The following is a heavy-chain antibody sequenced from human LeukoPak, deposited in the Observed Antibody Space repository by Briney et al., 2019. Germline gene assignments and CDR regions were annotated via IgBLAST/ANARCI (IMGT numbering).Heavy chain of an antibody. V-gene: IGHV1-69*05. D-gene: IGHD5-12*01. J-gene: IGHJ4*02. Sequence: SVKVSRKASGGTFSSYAISWVRQAPGQGLEWMGRIIPIFGTANYAQKFQGRVTITTDESTSTAYMELSSLRSEDTAVYYCARGPLGRRGYSGYVTFDYWGQGTLVTVSS. CDR3: ARGPLGRRGYSGYVTFDY. CDR2: IIPIFGTA. CDR1: GGTFSSYA.